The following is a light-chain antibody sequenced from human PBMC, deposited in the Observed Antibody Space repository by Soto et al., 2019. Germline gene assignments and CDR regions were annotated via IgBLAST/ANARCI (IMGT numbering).Light chain of an antibody. CDR3: QQYNNWPRT. J-gene: IGKJ1*01. Sequence: EIVLTQSPGTLTLSPAERATLSCRARQSVASSAIDWYQQRLGQAPRLLIYATSTRATGIPARFSGSGSGTEFTLTISSLQSEDFAVYYCQQYNNWPRTFGQGTKVDIK. V-gene: IGKV3-15*01. CDR2: ATS. CDR1: QSVASSA.